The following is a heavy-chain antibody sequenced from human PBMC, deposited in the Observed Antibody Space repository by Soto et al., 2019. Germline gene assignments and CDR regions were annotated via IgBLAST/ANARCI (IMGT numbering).Heavy chain of an antibody. J-gene: IGHJ6*02. Sequence: GGSLRLSCAASGFTVSSYGMHWVRKAPGKGLEWVAVISYDGSNKYYADSVKGRFTISRDNSKNTLYLQMNSLRAEDTAVYYCAKDRRLGYYDSSGYYYRYYYYYGMDVWGQGTTVTVSS. V-gene: IGHV3-30*18. D-gene: IGHD3-22*01. CDR1: GFTVSSYG. CDR2: ISYDGSNK. CDR3: AKDRRLGYYDSSGYYYRYYYYYGMDV.